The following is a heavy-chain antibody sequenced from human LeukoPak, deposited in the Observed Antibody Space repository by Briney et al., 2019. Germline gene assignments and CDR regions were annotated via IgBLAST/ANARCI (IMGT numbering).Heavy chain of an antibody. CDR3: AKGRGGGYCSSTSCRLFDY. CDR1: GFTFSSYG. J-gene: IGHJ4*02. V-gene: IGHV3-30*02. CDR2: IRYDGSNK. Sequence: GGSLRLSCAASGFTFSSYGMHWVRQAPGKGLEWVAFIRYDGSNKYYADSVKGRFTISRDNSKNTLYLQMNSLRAEDTAVYYCAKGRGGGYCSSTSCRLFDYWGQGTLVTVSS. D-gene: IGHD2-2*01.